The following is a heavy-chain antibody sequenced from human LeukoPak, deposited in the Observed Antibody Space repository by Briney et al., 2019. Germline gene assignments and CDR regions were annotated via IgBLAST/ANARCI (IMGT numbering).Heavy chain of an antibody. Sequence: SETLSLTCTVSGVSITNYYWSWIRQPPGKGLEWIGYIYYSGNTNYNPSLESRVTISADTSKNQFSLKLYSLTAADTAVYYCATTFSGYISSWPEYFQDWGPGTLVTVSS. V-gene: IGHV4-59*08. CDR3: ATTFSGYISSWPEYFQD. CDR1: GVSITNYY. D-gene: IGHD6-13*01. CDR2: IYYSGNT. J-gene: IGHJ1*01.